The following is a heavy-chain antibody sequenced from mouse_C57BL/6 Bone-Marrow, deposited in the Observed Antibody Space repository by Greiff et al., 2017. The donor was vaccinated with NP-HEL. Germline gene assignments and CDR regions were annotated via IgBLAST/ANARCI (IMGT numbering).Heavy chain of an antibody. CDR2: IDPSDSYT. Sequence: VQLQQPGAELVMPGASVKLSCKASGYTFTSYWMHWVKQRPGQGLEWIGEIDPSDSYTNYNQKFKGKSTLPVDKSSSTAYMQPSSLTSEDSAVYYCAIITTVVAPNYWGQGTTLTVSS. V-gene: IGHV1-69*01. J-gene: IGHJ2*01. CDR3: AIITTVVAPNY. CDR1: GYTFTSYW. D-gene: IGHD1-1*01.